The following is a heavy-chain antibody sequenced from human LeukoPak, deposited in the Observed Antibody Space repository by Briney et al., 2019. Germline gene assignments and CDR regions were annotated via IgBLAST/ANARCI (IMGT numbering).Heavy chain of an antibody. J-gene: IGHJ6*03. D-gene: IGHD3-10*01. CDR2: IIPIFGTA. CDR3: ARPSGSGSYRYYMDV. V-gene: IGHV1-69*01. CDR1: GGTFSSYA. Sequence: VKVSCKASGGTFSSYAISWVRQAPGQGLEWMGGIIPIFGTANYAQKFQGRVTITADESTSTAYMELSSLGSEDTAVYYCARPSGSGSYRYYMDVWGKGTTVTISS.